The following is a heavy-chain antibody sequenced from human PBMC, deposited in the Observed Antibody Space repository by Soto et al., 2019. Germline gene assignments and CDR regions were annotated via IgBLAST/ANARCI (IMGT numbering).Heavy chain of an antibody. Sequence: LRLSCAASGFTFSSYSMNWVRQAPGKGLEWVSYISSSSTIYYADSVKGRFTISRDNAKNSLYLQMNSLRAEDTAVYYCARDVERDIVVVPAAGILNYFDYWGQGTLVTVSS. CDR3: ARDVERDIVVVPAAGILNYFDY. CDR2: ISSSSTI. CDR1: GFTFSSYS. J-gene: IGHJ4*02. V-gene: IGHV3-48*01. D-gene: IGHD2-2*01.